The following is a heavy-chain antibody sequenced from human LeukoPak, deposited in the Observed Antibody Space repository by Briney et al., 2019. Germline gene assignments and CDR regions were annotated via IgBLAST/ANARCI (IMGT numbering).Heavy chain of an antibody. Sequence: SVTLTLTCTVSGHSISRPYYWAWIRQPPGQGLEWIGSISHGATTYYKLSLKRRLTISIDVSKNNFSLELTSVTATDSAVYYCARGVYGSQDYWGQGTLVTISS. V-gene: IGHV4-38-2*02. D-gene: IGHD1-26*01. CDR3: ARGVYGSQDY. J-gene: IGHJ4*02. CDR1: GHSISRPYY. CDR2: ISHGATT.